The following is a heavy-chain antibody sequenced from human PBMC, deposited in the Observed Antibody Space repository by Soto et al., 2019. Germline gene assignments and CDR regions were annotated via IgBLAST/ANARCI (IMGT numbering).Heavy chain of an antibody. CDR2: INHSGST. J-gene: IGHJ2*01. V-gene: IGHV4-34*01. Sequence: PSETLSLTCAVYGGSFSGYYWSWIRQPPGKGLEWIGEINHSGSTNYNPSLKSRVTISVDTSKNQFSLKLSSVTAADTAVYYCARDPLSYGDYAQTYWYFDLWGRGTRVTVSS. D-gene: IGHD4-17*01. CDR3: ARDPLSYGDYAQTYWYFDL. CDR1: GGSFSGYY.